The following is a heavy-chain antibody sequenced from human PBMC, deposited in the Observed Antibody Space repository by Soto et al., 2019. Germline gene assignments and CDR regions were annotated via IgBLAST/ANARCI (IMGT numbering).Heavy chain of an antibody. CDR1: GYTFTSYG. CDR3: ARSSWLFGGTTFGYFDY. J-gene: IGHJ4*02. D-gene: IGHD1-1*01. Sequence: GASVKVSCKASGYTFTSYGISWVRQAPGQGLEWMGWISAYNGNTNYAQKLQGRVTMTTDTSTSTAYMELRSLRSDDTAVYYCARSSWLFGGTTFGYFDYWGQGTLVTVSS. V-gene: IGHV1-18*01. CDR2: ISAYNGNT.